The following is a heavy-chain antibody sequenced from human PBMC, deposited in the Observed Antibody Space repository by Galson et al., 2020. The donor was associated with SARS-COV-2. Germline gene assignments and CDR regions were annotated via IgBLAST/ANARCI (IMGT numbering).Heavy chain of an antibody. CDR3: ARGFEQWLLSTYYYYGMDV. D-gene: IGHD6-19*01. CDR1: GGSISSGNYY. J-gene: IGHJ6*02. V-gene: IGHV4-61*02. Sequence: SETLSLTCTVSGGSISSGNYYWSWIRQPAGKGLEWIGRIYTGGSSNYNPSLKSRVTISVDTSKNQFSLNLSSVTAADTAVYYCARGFEQWLLSTYYYYGMDVWGRGTTVTVSS. CDR2: IYTGGSS.